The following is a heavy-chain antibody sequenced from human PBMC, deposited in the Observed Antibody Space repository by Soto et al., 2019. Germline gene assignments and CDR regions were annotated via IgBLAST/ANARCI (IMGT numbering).Heavy chain of an antibody. CDR3: ARDPGNAMGYYYGMDV. J-gene: IGHJ6*02. Sequence: TLSLTCTVSGGSISSGGYYWSWIRQHPGKGLEWIGYIYYSGSTYYNPSLKSRVTISVDTSKNQFSLKLSSVTAADTAVYYCARDPGNAMGYYYGMDVWGQGTTVTVSS. V-gene: IGHV4-31*03. D-gene: IGHD2-8*01. CDR2: IYYSGST. CDR1: GGSISSGGYY.